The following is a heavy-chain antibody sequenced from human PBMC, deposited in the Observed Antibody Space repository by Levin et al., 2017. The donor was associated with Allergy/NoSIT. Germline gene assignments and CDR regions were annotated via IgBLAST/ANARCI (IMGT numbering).Heavy chain of an antibody. CDR1: GFTFSDYY. CDR2: ISSSSSYT. D-gene: IGHD2-15*01. V-gene: IGHV3-11*05. CDR3: ARDQYCSGGSCYHGDDAFDI. J-gene: IGHJ3*02. Sequence: LSLTCAASGFTFSDYYMSWIRQAPGKGLEWVSYISSSSSYTNYADSVKGRFTISRDNAKNSLYLQMNSLRAEDTAVYYCARDQYCSGGSCYHGDDAFDIWGQGTMVTVSS.